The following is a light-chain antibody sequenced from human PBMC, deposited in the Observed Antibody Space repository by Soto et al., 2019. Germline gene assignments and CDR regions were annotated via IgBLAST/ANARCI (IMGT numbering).Light chain of an antibody. CDR1: QIIDNK. CDR2: AAS. CDR3: KPVSASPAIR. Sequence: LMTRSPGTLSVSPKERVTLSCRAGQIIDNKLAWYQQSPGQAPRLLMYAASTRVTGLPVRFSGSGSGTDFTLTISSLQAEDVAVYYCKPVSASPAIRFAQGGRLAI. V-gene: IGKV3-15*01. J-gene: IGKJ5*01.